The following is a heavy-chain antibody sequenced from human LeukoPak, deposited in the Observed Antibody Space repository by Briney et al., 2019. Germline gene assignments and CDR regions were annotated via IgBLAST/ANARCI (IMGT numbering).Heavy chain of an antibody. CDR3: TRAKRGPFDY. V-gene: IGHV3-30*03. CDR1: GFTFSSYA. CDR2: VSFDGSKK. J-gene: IGHJ4*01. Sequence: SLRLSCAASGFTFSSYAMSWVRQAPGKGLDWVAVVSFDGSKKYYADSVKGRFTISRDNSKNTLYLQMNTLRPDDTAVYYCTRAKRGPFDYWGQGTLVTVSS.